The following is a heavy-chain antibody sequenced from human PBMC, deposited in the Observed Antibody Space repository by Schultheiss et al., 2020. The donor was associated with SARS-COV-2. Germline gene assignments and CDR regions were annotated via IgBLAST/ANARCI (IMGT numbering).Heavy chain of an antibody. Sequence: SETLSLTCTVSGGSISSGGYYWSWIRQHPGKGLEWIGYIYYSGSTNYNPSLKGRVTISVDRSKNQFSLKLSSVTAVDTAVYYCARGPTVTTYRWFDPWGQGTLVTVSS. D-gene: IGHD4-17*01. J-gene: IGHJ5*02. CDR2: IYYSGST. V-gene: IGHV4-61*08. CDR1: GGSISSGGYY. CDR3: ARGPTVTTYRWFDP.